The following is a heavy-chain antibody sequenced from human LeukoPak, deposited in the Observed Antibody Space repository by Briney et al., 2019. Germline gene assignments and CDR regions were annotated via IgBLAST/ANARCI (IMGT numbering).Heavy chain of an antibody. D-gene: IGHD5-18*01. J-gene: IGHJ5*02. CDR1: GGYIRSYY. V-gene: IGHV4-4*07. CDR2: IYTSGCT. Sequence: PSETLSLTCTVCGGYIRSYYWRWIRQPAGKGLEWIGRIYTSGCTNYKPSLKSRVTMSVDTSKNQFSLKLSSVTAADTAVYYCAREGNVDTRWFDPWGQGTLVTVSS. CDR3: AREGNVDTRWFDP.